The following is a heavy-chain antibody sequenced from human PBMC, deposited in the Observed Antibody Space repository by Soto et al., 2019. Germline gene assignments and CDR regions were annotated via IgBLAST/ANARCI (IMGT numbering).Heavy chain of an antibody. V-gene: IGHV1-18*04. CDR1: GYPFSSYG. CDR2: TSAFYGNS. D-gene: IGHD2-15*01. CDR3: ARLVVAGSPLDY. J-gene: IGHJ4*02. Sequence: QVHLVQSAAEVKKPGASVTVSCKASGYPFSSYGITWVRQAPGQGLEWMGWTSAFYGNSTYSEKFQCRVTMTIDTSTSTAYMDLTSLKSDDTAVYYCARLVVAGSPLDYWGQGTLVTVSS.